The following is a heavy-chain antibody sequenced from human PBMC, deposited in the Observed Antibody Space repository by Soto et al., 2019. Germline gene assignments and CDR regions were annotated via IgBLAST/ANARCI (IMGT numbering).Heavy chain of an antibody. V-gene: IGHV1-69*13. CDR3: AREMVGDYGDYVGVVY. J-gene: IGHJ4*02. CDR2: IIPIFGTA. Sequence: SVKVSCKASGGTFSSYAISWVRQAPGQGLEWMGEIIPIFGTANYAQKFQGRVTITADESTSTAYMELSSLRSEDTAVYYCAREMVGDYGDYVGVVYWGQGTLVTVSS. CDR1: GGTFSSYA. D-gene: IGHD4-17*01.